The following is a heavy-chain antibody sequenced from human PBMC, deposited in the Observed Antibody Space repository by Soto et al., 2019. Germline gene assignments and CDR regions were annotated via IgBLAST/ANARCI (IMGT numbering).Heavy chain of an antibody. V-gene: IGHV1-69*01. CDR3: ARGRHLYSSSSFDY. D-gene: IGHD6-6*01. CDR1: GGTFSSYA. Sequence: QVQLVPSGAEVKKPGSSVKVSCKASGGTFSSYAISWVRQAPGQGLEWMGGIIPIFGTANYAQKFQGRVTITADESTSTAYMELSSLRSEDTAVYYCARGRHLYSSSSFDYWGQGTLVTVSS. J-gene: IGHJ4*02. CDR2: IIPIFGTA.